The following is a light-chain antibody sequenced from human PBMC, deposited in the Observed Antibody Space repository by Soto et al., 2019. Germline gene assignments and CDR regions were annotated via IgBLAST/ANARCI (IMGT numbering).Light chain of an antibody. J-gene: IGLJ3*02. CDR3: QVCDSSNDQRV. Sequence: SYELTQPPSVSVAPGQTATITCGGNRVGSKSVHWYQQKSGQAPVLVVHDDSDRPSGIPERFSGSNSGNTATLTISRVEAGDEADYYCQVCDSSNDQRVFGGGTKLTVL. V-gene: IGLV3-21*02. CDR2: DDS. CDR1: RVGSKS.